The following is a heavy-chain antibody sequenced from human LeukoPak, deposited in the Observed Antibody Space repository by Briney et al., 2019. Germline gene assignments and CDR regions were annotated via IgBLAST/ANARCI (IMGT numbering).Heavy chain of an antibody. Sequence: ASVKVSCKASGYSFTTYYIRWVRQAPGQGLEWMGVINPSGGSTSFAQKFQARLTMTRDTSTSTVYMELSGLSSEDTAVYYCAREIVVVPSAMGLVPWGQGTLVTVSS. CDR1: GYSFTTYY. J-gene: IGHJ5*02. V-gene: IGHV1-46*01. D-gene: IGHD2-2*01. CDR2: INPSGGST. CDR3: AREIVVVPSAMGLVP.